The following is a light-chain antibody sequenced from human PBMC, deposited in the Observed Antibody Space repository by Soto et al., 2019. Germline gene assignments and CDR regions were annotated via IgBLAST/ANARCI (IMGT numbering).Light chain of an antibody. CDR1: QSVGNS. J-gene: IGKJ5*01. CDR3: PQRSDWPRT. CDR2: DPS. V-gene: IGKV3-11*01. Sequence: EIVLTQSPATLSLSPGERATLSCRASQSVGNSLAWYQQKPGQAPRLLIYDPSNRAAGFPASFSGSGSGTDFTLTISSLEPEDCARYYCPQRSDWPRTFGQGTRLEIK.